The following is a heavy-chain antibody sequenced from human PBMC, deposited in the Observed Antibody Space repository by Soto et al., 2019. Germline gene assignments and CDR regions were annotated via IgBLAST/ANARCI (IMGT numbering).Heavy chain of an antibody. CDR2: IWYDGSNK. CDR1: GFTFSSYG. V-gene: IGHV3-33*01. J-gene: IGHJ4*02. Sequence: QVQLVESGGGVVQPGRSLRLSCAASGFTFSSYGMHWVRQAPGKGLEWVAVIWYDGSNKYYADSVKGRFTISRDNSKNTLYLQMNSLRAEDTAVYYCARDFFRTRYFDYWGQGTLVTVSS. CDR3: ARDFFRTRYFDY.